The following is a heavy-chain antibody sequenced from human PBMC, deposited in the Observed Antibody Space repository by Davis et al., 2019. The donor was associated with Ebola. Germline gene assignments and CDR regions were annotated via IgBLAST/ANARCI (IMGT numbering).Heavy chain of an antibody. Sequence: AASVKVSCQASGYTFTNYYMHWVRQAPGQGLEWMGMINPIDGRTIHAQKFQGRVTVTRDTSTTTVYMDLSSLKSEDTALYYCTTPVEQDIGYDVFDIWGQGTMVTVSS. CDR1: GYTFTNYY. J-gene: IGHJ3*02. CDR2: INPIDGRT. CDR3: TTPVEQDIGYDVFDI. V-gene: IGHV1-46*03. D-gene: IGHD5-12*01.